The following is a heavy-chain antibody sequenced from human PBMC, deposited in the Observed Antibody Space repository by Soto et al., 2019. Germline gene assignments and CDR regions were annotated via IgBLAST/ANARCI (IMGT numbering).Heavy chain of an antibody. V-gene: IGHV1-69*02. D-gene: IGHD2-2*02. CDR1: GGTFSSYT. J-gene: IGHJ4*02. Sequence: QVQLVQSGAEVKKPGSSVKASCKASGGTFSSYTISWVRQAPGQGLEWMGRFIPSLGIANYAQKFQGRVTITADKSTSTAYMELSSLRSEDTAVYYCAMEYCSSTSCYRDYWGQGTLVTVSS. CDR3: AMEYCSSTSCYRDY. CDR2: FIPSLGIA.